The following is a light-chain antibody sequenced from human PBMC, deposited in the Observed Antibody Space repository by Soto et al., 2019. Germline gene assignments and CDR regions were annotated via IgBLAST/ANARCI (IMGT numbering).Light chain of an antibody. CDR3: QQYNNWPPMYT. V-gene: IGKV3-15*01. J-gene: IGKJ2*01. Sequence: EIVLTQSPGILSLSPGERASLSCGASQSISSSFLAWYQQKPGQAPRLLIYGATTRATGIPARFSGSGSGTDFTLTISSLQSEDFAVYYCQQYNNWPPMYTFGQGTKLEIK. CDR2: GAT. CDR1: QSISSS.